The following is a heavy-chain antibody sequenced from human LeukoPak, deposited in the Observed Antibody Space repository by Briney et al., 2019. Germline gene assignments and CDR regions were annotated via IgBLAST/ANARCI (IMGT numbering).Heavy chain of an antibody. D-gene: IGHD2-2*01. CDR1: GYTFTSYG. Sequence: ASVKVSCKASGYTFTSYGISWVRQAPGQGLEWMGWISAYNGNTNYAQKLQGRVTMTTDTSTSTAYMELRSLRSDDTAVYYCARGLYCSSISCSFLDYWGQGTLVTVSS. V-gene: IGHV1-18*01. CDR2: ISAYNGNT. CDR3: ARGLYCSSISCSFLDY. J-gene: IGHJ4*02.